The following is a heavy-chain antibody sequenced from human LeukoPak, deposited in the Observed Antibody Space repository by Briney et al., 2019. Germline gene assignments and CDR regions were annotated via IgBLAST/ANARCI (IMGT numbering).Heavy chain of an antibody. CDR3: ARDGYSSRWYFDY. D-gene: IGHD6-13*01. Sequence: GGSLRLSCATSGITFSSYWMSWVRQAPGKGPEWLANIKQDGSVKYYLDSVKGRFTISRDNAKNSVYLQMNSLRAEDTAVYYCARDGYSSRWYFDYWGQGTLVTVSS. CDR2: IKQDGSVK. CDR1: GITFSSYW. J-gene: IGHJ4*02. V-gene: IGHV3-7*01.